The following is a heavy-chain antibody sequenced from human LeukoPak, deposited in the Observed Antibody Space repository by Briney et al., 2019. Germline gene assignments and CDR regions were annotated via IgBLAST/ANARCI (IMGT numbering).Heavy chain of an antibody. Sequence: GGTLRFSCAASGFTFSDYYMSWIRQAPGMGLVGISFISISSSTIYYADSVKGRFTISRDNAKNSLYLQMNSLRAEDTAVYYCARATDYYDSSGYYPNWFDPWGQGTLVTVSS. J-gene: IGHJ5*02. D-gene: IGHD3-22*01. CDR1: GFTFSDYY. CDR2: ISISSSTI. V-gene: IGHV3-11*04. CDR3: ARATDYYDSSGYYPNWFDP.